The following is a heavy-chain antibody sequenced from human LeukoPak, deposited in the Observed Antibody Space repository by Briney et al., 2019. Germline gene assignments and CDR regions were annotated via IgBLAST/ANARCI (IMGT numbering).Heavy chain of an antibody. V-gene: IGHV3-21*01. D-gene: IGHD3-22*01. CDR2: ISSSSSYI. J-gene: IGHJ1*01. CDR1: GFTFSSYS. Sequence: GGSLRLSCAASGFTFSSYSMNWVRQAPGKGLEWVSSISSSSSYIYYADSVKGRFTISRDNARNTVYMQTNSLRAEDTAVYYCARDEGDSSGYYPGLWGQGTLVTVSS. CDR3: ARDEGDSSGYYPGL.